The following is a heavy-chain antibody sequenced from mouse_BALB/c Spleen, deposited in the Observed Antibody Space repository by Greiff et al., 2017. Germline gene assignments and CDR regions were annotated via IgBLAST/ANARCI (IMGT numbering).Heavy chain of an antibody. CDR1: GFSLTSYG. J-gene: IGHJ4*01. V-gene: IGHV2-9*02. CDR2: IWAGGST. Sequence: VKLMESGPGLVAPSQSLSITCTVSGFSLTSYGVHWVRQPPGKGLEWLGVIWAGGSTNYNSALISRLSISKDNSKSQVFLKMNSLQTDDTAMYYCAKDYGSSYWNAMDYWGQGTSVTVSA. CDR3: AKDYGSSYWNAMDY. D-gene: IGHD1-1*01.